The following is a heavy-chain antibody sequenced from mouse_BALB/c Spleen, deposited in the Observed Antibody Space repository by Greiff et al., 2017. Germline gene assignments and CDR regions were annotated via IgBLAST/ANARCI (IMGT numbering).Heavy chain of an antibody. V-gene: IGHV5-6-3*01. CDR3: ARGGTTYYAMDY. J-gene: IGHJ4*01. CDR2: INSNGGST. CDR1: GFTFSSYG. D-gene: IGHD1-1*01. Sequence: EVNVVESGGGLVQPGGSLKLSCAASGFTFSSYGMSWVRQTPDKRLELVATINSNGGSTYYPDSVKGRFTISRDNAKNTLYLQMSSLKSEDTAMYYCARGGTTYYAMDYWGQGTSVTVSS.